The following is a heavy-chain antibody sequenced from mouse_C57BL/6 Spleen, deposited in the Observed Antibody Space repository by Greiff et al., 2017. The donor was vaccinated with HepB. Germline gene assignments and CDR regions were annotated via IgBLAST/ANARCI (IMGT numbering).Heavy chain of an antibody. CDR1: GYTFTSYW. J-gene: IGHJ2*01. CDR3: ARQGYYYPFDY. CDR2: IYPGSGST. D-gene: IGHD1-1*01. V-gene: IGHV1-55*01. Sequence: QVHVKQPGAELVKPGASVKMSCKASGYTFTSYWITWVKQRPGQGLEWIGDIYPGSGSTNYNEKFKSKATLTVDTSSSTAYMQLSSLTSEDSAVYYCARQGYYYPFDYWGQGTTLTVSS.